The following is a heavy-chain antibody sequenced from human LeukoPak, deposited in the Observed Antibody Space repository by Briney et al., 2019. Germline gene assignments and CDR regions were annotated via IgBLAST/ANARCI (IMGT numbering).Heavy chain of an antibody. CDR3: ARGGYSGYDFESTNYYYYYMDV. CDR1: GFTFSSYW. Sequence: GGSLRLSCAASGFTFSSYWMHWVRQAPGKGLVWVSRNNSDGSSTSYADSVKGRFTISRDNAKNTLYLQMNSLRAEDTAVYYCARGGYSGYDFESTNYYYYYMDVWGKGTTVTVSS. J-gene: IGHJ6*03. V-gene: IGHV3-74*01. D-gene: IGHD5-12*01. CDR2: NNSDGSST.